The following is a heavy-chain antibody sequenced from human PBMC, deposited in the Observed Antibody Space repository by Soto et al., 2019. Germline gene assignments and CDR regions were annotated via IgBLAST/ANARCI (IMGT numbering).Heavy chain of an antibody. V-gene: IGHV4-39*01. CDR2: IYYSGST. D-gene: IGHD3-10*01. Sequence: SETLSLTCTVSGGSISSSSYYWGWIRQPPGKGLEWIGSIYYSGSTYYNPSLKSRVTISVDTSKNQFSLKLSSVTAADTAVYYCARHEVMVRGVLYYYYYYGMDVWGQGTKVT. CDR3: ARHEVMVRGVLYYYYYYGMDV. CDR1: GGSISSSSYY. J-gene: IGHJ6*02.